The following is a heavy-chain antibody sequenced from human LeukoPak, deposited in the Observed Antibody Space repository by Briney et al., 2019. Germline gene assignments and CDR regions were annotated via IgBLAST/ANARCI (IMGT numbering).Heavy chain of an antibody. CDR3: AGESRALETRDGYNYGFDY. J-gene: IGHJ4*02. V-gene: IGHV3-23*01. D-gene: IGHD5-24*01. Sequence: GGSLRLSCAASGFTFSSYAMSWVRQAPGKGLEWVSAISGSGGSTYYADSVKGRFTISRDNSKNTLYLQMNSLRAEDTAVYYCAGESRALETRDGYNYGFDYWGQGTLVTVSS. CDR1: GFTFSSYA. CDR2: ISGSGGST.